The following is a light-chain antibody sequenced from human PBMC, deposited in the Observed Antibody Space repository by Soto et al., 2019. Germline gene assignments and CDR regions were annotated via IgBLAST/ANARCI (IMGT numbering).Light chain of an antibody. J-gene: IGKJ5*01. CDR1: QSITSSY. CDR3: QQYGSSPIT. V-gene: IGKV3-20*01. Sequence: EIVLTQSPGTLSLSPGERATLSCRASQSITSSYLAWYQQKPGQAPRLLIYGSSRRATGIPDRFSGCGSGTDFTLTISRLEPEDFAVYYCQQYGSSPITFGQGTRLEIK. CDR2: GSS.